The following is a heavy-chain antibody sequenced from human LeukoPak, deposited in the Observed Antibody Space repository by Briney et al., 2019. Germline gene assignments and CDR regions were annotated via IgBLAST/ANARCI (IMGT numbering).Heavy chain of an antibody. CDR3: ARASYTRYFDY. CDR1: GGSISTGDYS. D-gene: IGHD3-16*02. Sequence: SETLSLTCAVSGGSISTGDYSWSWIRQSPGKGLEWIGYIYHSGTTYYNPSLKSRVTISVDRSKNQFSLKLSSVTAADTAVYYCARASYTRYFDYWGQGTLVTVSS. J-gene: IGHJ4*02. V-gene: IGHV4-30-2*06. CDR2: IYHSGTT.